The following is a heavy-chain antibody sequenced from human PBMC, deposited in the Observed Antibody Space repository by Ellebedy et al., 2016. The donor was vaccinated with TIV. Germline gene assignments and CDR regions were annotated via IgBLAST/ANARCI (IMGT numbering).Heavy chain of an antibody. CDR3: ARDLMPYTAAGLNGMDV. CDR1: GFTFSSYA. J-gene: IGHJ6*02. V-gene: IGHV3-30-3*01. D-gene: IGHD6-13*01. CDR2: ISYDGSNK. Sequence: GGSLRLSXAASGFTFSSYAMHWVRQAPGKGLEWVAVISYDGSNKYYADSVKGRFTISRDNSKNTLYLQMNSLRAEDTAVYYCARDLMPYTAAGLNGMDVWGQGTTVTVSS.